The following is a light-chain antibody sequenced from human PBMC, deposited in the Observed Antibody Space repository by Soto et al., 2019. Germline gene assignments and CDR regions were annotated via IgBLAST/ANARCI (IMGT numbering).Light chain of an antibody. CDR3: QQYGSSPLT. V-gene: IGKV3-20*01. J-gene: IGKJ4*01. CDR2: GAS. Sequence: EIVLTQSPGTLSLSPGERATLSCRASQSLSSSYLAWYQQRPGQAPRLLIYGASYRATGIPDRFSGSASETDFTLTISRLEPEDLAVYYCQQYGSSPLTFGGGTKVEIK. CDR1: QSLSSSY.